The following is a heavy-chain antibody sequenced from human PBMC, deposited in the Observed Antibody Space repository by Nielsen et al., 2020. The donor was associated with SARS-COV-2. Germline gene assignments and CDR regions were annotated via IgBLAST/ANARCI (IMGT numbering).Heavy chain of an antibody. D-gene: IGHD6-19*01. J-gene: IGHJ3*02. CDR3: AKVVLTEYSSGWYEDDAFDI. CDR1: GFTFGDYA. V-gene: IGHV3-7*01. Sequence: GESLKISCPASGFTFGDYAMSWVRQAPGKGLEWVAKIKQDGSEKYYVDSVKGRFTISRDNAKNSLYLQMNSLRAEDTAVYYCAKVVLTEYSSGWYEDDAFDIWGQGTMVTVSS. CDR2: IKQDGSEK.